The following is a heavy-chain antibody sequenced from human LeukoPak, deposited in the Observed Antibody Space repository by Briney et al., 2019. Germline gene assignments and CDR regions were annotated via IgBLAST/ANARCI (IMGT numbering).Heavy chain of an antibody. CDR3: ARTPGSYDAFDI. J-gene: IGHJ3*02. CDR2: IYTSGST. V-gene: IGHV4-4*08. Sequence: SETLSLTCTVSGGSISSYYWSWIRQPPGKGLEWIGRIYTSGSTNYNPSLKSRVTISVDTSKNQFSLKLSSVTAADTAVYYCARTPGSYDAFDIWGQGTMVTVSS. D-gene: IGHD1-26*01. CDR1: GGSISSYY.